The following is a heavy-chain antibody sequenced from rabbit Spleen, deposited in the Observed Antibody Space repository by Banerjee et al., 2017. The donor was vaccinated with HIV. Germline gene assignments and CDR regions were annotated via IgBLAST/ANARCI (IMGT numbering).Heavy chain of an antibody. CDR2: IDPLFGTT. CDR3: AREKSGNYGYDL. D-gene: IGHD6-1*01. Sequence: QEQLVESGGGLVQPEGSLTLTCKAAGFDFSSNAMCWVRQAPGKGLEWIGYIDPLFGTTYYASWAKGRFTISKTSSTTVTLQMTSLTAADTATYFCAREKSGNYGYDLWGPGTLVTVS. V-gene: IGHV1S47*01. CDR1: GFDFSSNA. J-gene: IGHJ4*01.